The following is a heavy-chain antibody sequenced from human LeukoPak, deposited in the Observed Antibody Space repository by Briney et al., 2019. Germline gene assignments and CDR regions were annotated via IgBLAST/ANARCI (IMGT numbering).Heavy chain of an antibody. CDR3: ARRGGRDGYNLNWFDP. CDR2: IYYNGDT. V-gene: IGHV4-59*01. CDR1: GGSISTYY. D-gene: IGHD5-24*01. J-gene: IGHJ5*02. Sequence: SETLSLTCTVSGGSISTYYWSWIRQPPGKGLEWIGYIYYNGDTNYNPSLKSRVTISVDTSKKQFSLKLRTVTAADTAVYYCARRGGRDGYNLNWFDPWGKGTLVTVSS.